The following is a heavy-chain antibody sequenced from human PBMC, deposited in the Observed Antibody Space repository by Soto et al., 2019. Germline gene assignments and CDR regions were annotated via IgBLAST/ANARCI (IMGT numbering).Heavy chain of an antibody. J-gene: IGHJ5*02. CDR2: ISSGGSYI. Sequence: EVQVVESGGGLVQPGGSLRLSCSFTFSMYSMNWARQAPGKGLEWVASISSGGSYIKYADSVKGRFTISRDNAKNSVSLQMSSLRVDDTAVYFCTRDQGGSYDSWFDPWGQGTLVTVSS. CDR3: TRDQGGSYDSWFDP. D-gene: IGHD1-26*01. CDR1: FTFSMYS. V-gene: IGHV3-21*01.